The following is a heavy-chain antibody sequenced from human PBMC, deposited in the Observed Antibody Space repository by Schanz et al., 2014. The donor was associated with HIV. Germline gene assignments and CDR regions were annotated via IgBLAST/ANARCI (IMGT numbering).Heavy chain of an antibody. V-gene: IGHV3-30*18. J-gene: IGHJ4*02. D-gene: IGHD6-6*01. CDR2: ISYDGTKK. CDR3: AKGWRGYSISSWVDY. Sequence: QVQLVESGGGVVQPGRSLRLSCAASGFDFGVYGMHWVRQAPGKGLEWVAVISYDGTKKHYADSVRGRITISRDNSKNTLYLQMNSLRADDTAVYYCAKGWRGYSISSWVDYWGQGSLVTVSS. CDR1: GFDFGVYG.